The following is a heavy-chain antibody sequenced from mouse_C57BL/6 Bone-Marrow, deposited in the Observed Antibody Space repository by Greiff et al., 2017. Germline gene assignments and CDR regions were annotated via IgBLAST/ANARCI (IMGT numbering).Heavy chain of an antibody. CDR3: TVDYYGSSWGFAY. CDR2: IDPENGDT. Sequence: EVQLQESGAELVRPGASVKLSCTASGFNITDDYMHWVKQRPEQGLEWIGWIDPENGDTEYASKFQGKATITADTSSNTAYLQLSSLTSEDTAVYYCTVDYYGSSWGFAYWGQGTLVTVSA. V-gene: IGHV14-4*01. J-gene: IGHJ3*01. D-gene: IGHD1-1*01. CDR1: GFNITDDY.